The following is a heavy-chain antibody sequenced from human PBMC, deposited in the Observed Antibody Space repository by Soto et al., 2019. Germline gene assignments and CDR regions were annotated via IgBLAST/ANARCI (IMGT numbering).Heavy chain of an antibody. Sequence: QVQLVQSGAEVKKPGSSVKVSCKASGGIFSTYAISWLRQAPGQGLEGVGGIIPLVGTPNYEQRLQGRVTITADDSTSTAYMELSRLRSEDTAVYYCARDRDDYGSGNYYNRIDFWGQGTLVTVSS. CDR3: ARDRDDYGSGNYYNRIDF. CDR2: IIPLVGTP. J-gene: IGHJ4*02. CDR1: GGIFSTYA. D-gene: IGHD3-10*01. V-gene: IGHV1-69*01.